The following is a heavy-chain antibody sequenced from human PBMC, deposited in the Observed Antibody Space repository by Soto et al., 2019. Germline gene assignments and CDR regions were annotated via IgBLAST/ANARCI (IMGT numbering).Heavy chain of an antibody. V-gene: IGHV1-18*01. Sequence: ASVKVSCKASGYTFTSYGISWVRQAPGQGLEWMGWISAYNGNTNYAQKLQGRVTMTTDTSTSTAYMELRSLRSDDTAVYYCARDVLRFLEWLPNRRNWFDPWGQGTLVTVSS. J-gene: IGHJ5*02. CDR2: ISAYNGNT. D-gene: IGHD3-3*01. CDR1: GYTFTSYG. CDR3: ARDVLRFLEWLPNRRNWFDP.